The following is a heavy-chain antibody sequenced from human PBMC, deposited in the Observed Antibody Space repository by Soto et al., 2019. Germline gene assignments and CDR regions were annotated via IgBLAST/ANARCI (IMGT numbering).Heavy chain of an antibody. CDR2: INHSGST. D-gene: IGHD3-10*01. Sequence: LTCAVYGGSFSGYYWSWIRQPPGKGLEWIGEINHSGSTNYNPSLESRVTISVDTSKNQFSLKLSSVTAADTAVYYCARMVSRSGSYWYYYYGMDVWGQGTTVTVSS. J-gene: IGHJ6*02. CDR3: ARMVSRSGSYWYYYYGMDV. V-gene: IGHV4-34*01. CDR1: GGSFSGYY.